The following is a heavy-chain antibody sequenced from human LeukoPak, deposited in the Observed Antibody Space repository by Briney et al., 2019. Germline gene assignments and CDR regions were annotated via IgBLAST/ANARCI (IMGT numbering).Heavy chain of an antibody. V-gene: IGHV4-59*04. D-gene: IGHD3-3*01. CDR2: ISNSGTT. J-gene: IGHJ5*02. Sequence: SETLSLTCSVSGGSMNDNYLTWIRQAPGKGLEWIGYISNSGTTDYNPSLKSRVTMSVDTSKNEFSLKLSSVTAADTAVYYCAAGSTIFGVLIMGSWFDPWGQGTLVTVSS. CDR3: AAGSTIFGVLIMGSWFDP. CDR1: GGSMNDNY.